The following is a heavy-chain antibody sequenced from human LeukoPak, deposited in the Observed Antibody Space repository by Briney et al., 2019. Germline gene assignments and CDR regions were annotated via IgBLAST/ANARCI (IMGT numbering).Heavy chain of an antibody. V-gene: IGHV3-7*01. J-gene: IGHJ4*02. Sequence: GGSLRLSCAASGFTFSGYYMSWVRQAPGKGLEWVANIKQDGSGKYYVDSVKGRFTISRDNAKNSLYLQMNSLRAEDTAVYYCARDTWYYDFWSGYYPDYWGQGTLVTVSS. CDR3: ARDTWYYDFWSGYYPDY. CDR1: GFTFSGYY. CDR2: IKQDGSGK. D-gene: IGHD3-3*01.